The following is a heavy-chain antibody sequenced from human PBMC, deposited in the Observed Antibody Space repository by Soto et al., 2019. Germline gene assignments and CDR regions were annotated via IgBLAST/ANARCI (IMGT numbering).Heavy chain of an antibody. Sequence: QVQLQESGPGLVKPSQTLSLTCTVSGGSISSGDYYWSWIRQPPGKGLEWIGYIYYSGSTYYNPSLKSRVTISVDTSKNQFSLKLSSVTAADTAVYYCARVQLPAMPQAHYFDYWGQGTLVTVSS. V-gene: IGHV4-30-4*01. D-gene: IGHD6-6*01. CDR2: IYYSGST. CDR1: GGSISSGDYY. CDR3: ARVQLPAMPQAHYFDY. J-gene: IGHJ4*02.